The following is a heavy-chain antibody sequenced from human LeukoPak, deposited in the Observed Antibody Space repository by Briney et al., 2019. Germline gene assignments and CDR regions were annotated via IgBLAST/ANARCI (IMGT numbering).Heavy chain of an antibody. D-gene: IGHD5-24*01. CDR2: IKQDGTEI. CDR3: AKAGEMGWYYFDY. J-gene: IGHJ4*02. V-gene: IGHV3-7*01. CDR1: GFTFSSHW. Sequence: GGSLRLSCAASGFTFSSHWMSWVRQAPGKGPEWVANIKQDGTEIYYVDSVKGRFTISRDNSKNTLYLQMNSLRAEDTAVYYCAKAGEMGWYYFDYWGQGTLVTVSS.